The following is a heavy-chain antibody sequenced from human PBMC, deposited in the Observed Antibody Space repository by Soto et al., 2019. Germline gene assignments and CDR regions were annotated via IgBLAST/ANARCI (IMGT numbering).Heavy chain of an antibody. D-gene: IGHD6-19*01. J-gene: IGHJ4*02. V-gene: IGHV3-7*03. CDR3: SRYFRGSGRYFFDY. CDR1: GFTFLSSF. Sequence: EVQLVESGGGLVQPGGSLRLSCGASGFTFLSSFMGWVRQAPGKGLEWVANINQDGGVTYYVDSVEGRFTISRDNAKDSVYLQMNSRSGEDTAVYYCSRYFRGSGRYFFDYWGQGTLVSVSS. CDR2: INQDGGVT.